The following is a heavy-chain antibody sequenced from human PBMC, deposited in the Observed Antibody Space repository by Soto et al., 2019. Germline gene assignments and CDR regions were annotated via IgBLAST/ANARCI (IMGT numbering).Heavy chain of an antibody. V-gene: IGHV4-4*02. CDR3: ARSSYATHYYYYMDV. CDR1: SGSISSSNW. CDR2: IYHSGST. J-gene: IGHJ6*03. Sequence: SETLSFTCAVSSGSISSSNWWSWVRQPPGKGLEWIGEIYHSGSTNYNPSLKSRVTISVDKSKNQFSLKLSSVTAADTAVYYCARSSYATHYYYYMDVWGKGTTVTVSS. D-gene: IGHD2-8*01.